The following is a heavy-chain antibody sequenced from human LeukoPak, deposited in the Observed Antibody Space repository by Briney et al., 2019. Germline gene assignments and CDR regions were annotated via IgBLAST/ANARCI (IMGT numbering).Heavy chain of an antibody. Sequence: PGGSLRLSCAASGFTFSSYAMSWVRQAPGKGLEWVSAISGSGGDTYYADSVKGRFTISRDNSKNTLFLQMNSLRAEDTAVYYCAKYRSGSYNYSPFDFWGQGTLVTVSS. V-gene: IGHV3-23*01. D-gene: IGHD3-10*01. CDR1: GFTFSSYA. CDR3: AKYRSGSYNYSPFDF. CDR2: ISGSGGDT. J-gene: IGHJ4*02.